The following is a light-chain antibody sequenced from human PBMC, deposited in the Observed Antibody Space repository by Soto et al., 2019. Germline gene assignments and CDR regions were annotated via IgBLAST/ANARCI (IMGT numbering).Light chain of an antibody. Sequence: ESVLTQSPGTLSLSPGERSTLSCMAIQSVSSYLAWYEQKPGQAPRLLIYGASTRATGIPDRSTGSGSGTDFTLTISRLEPEDFAVYYCQQYVSSPWAFGQGTKVDIK. CDR1: QSVSSY. CDR2: GAS. CDR3: QQYVSSPWA. V-gene: IGKV3-20*01. J-gene: IGKJ1*01.